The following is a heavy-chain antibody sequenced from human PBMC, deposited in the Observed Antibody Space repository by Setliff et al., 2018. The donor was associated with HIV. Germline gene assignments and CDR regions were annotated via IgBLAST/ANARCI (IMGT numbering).Heavy chain of an antibody. J-gene: IGHJ3*01. CDR1: GGSFRNYA. D-gene: IGHD6-19*01. CDR2: IIPLLGTP. V-gene: IGHV1-69*06. Sequence: PVKVSCKASGGSFRNYAINWVRQAPGQGLEWMGGIIPLLGTPNYAHKFQGRVTITADKYSSTVYMELSSLRSEDSAVFYCARDRSGIAVAAPDAFDVWGQGTMVTVSS. CDR3: ARDRSGIAVAAPDAFDV.